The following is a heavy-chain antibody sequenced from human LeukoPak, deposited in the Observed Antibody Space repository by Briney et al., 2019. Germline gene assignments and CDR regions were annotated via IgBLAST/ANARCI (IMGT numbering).Heavy chain of an antibody. J-gene: IGHJ4*02. CDR3: ARLDCVLEGCYNH. Sequence: SETLSLTCSVSGVSVTTSFWNWIPQSPGKGLEWIGYVSSDGTTNYTPALRSRLIMSVDTAKNDISLILTSVTAADTAIYYCARLDCVLEGCYNHWGRGTLVTVSS. V-gene: IGHV4-59*08. CDR2: VSSDGTT. D-gene: IGHD2-15*01. CDR1: GVSVTTSF.